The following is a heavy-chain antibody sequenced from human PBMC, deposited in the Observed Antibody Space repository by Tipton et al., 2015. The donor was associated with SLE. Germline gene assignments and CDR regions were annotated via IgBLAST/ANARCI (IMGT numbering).Heavy chain of an antibody. CDR2: IYTSGST. J-gene: IGHJ3*02. CDR3: ARDRGSLGAFDI. Sequence: TLSLTCTVSGDSISTDYSYWSWIRQPAGKGLEWIGRIYTSGSTNYNPSLKSRVTMSVDTSKNQFSLKLSSVTAADTAVYYCARDRGSLGAFDIWGQGTMVTVSS. D-gene: IGHD2-15*01. V-gene: IGHV4-61*02. CDR1: GDSISTDYSY.